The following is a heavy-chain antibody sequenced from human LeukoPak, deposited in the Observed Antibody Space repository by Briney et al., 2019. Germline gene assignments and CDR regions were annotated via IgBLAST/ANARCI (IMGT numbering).Heavy chain of an antibody. CDR3: ARHPRRSGYRNNPLDY. V-gene: IGHV4-34*01. CDR2: INHSGST. J-gene: IGHJ4*02. D-gene: IGHD5-18*01. Sequence: PSETLSLTCTVSGASISSYYWSWIRQPPGKGLEWIGEINHSGSTNYNPSLKSRVTISVDTSKNQFSLKLSSVTAADTAVYYCARHPRRSGYRNNPLDYWGQGTLVTVSS. CDR1: GASISSYY.